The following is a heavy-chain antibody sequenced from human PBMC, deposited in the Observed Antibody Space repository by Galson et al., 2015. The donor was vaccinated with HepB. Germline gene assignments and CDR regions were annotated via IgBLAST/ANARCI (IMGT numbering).Heavy chain of an antibody. J-gene: IGHJ4*02. CDR3: ARDMFCSGRRSCHSGAFDY. V-gene: IGHV3-48*02. Sequence: SLRPSCAASGFTCSTSSMNWVRQAPGTRLQWLSYISISSAPIYYQDSVSGPCPISRDNAKNALYLQMNSLRDEDTAVYYCARDMFCSGRRSCHSGAFDYWGQGILVSVSS. CDR1: GFTCSTSS. D-gene: IGHD2-15*01. CDR2: ISISSAPI.